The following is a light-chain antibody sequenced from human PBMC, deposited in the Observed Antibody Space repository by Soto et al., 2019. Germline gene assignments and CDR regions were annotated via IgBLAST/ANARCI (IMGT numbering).Light chain of an antibody. V-gene: IGLV2-8*01. CDR3: SSYAGRDIWV. CDR2: EVT. CDR1: SVDINY. J-gene: IGLJ3*02. Sequence: QSALTQPPSACGSRGQSVTISCIGTSVDINYVSWFQQHPGKAPKLIICEVTKRPSGVPDRFSGSKSGNTASLTVSGLQDDDEADYYCSSYAGRDIWVFGGGTKLTVL.